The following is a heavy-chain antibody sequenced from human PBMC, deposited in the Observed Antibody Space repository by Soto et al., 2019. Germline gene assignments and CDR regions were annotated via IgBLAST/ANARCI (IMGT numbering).Heavy chain of an antibody. CDR3: ARDRGGSYYDY. Sequence: GGSLRLSCAASGFTFSSYGMHWVRQAPGKGLEWVAVIWYDGSNKYYADSVKGRFTISRDNSKNTLYLQMNSLRAEDTAVYYCARDRGGSYYDYWGQGTLVTVSS. V-gene: IGHV3-33*01. D-gene: IGHD1-26*01. CDR2: IWYDGSNK. CDR1: GFTFSSYG. J-gene: IGHJ4*02.